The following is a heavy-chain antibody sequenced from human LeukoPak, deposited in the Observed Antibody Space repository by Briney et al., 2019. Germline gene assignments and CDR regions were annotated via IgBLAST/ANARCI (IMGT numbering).Heavy chain of an antibody. Sequence: GGSQRLSCAASGFTFNRYAMHWVRQAPGKGLEWVAFIWYDGSNKYYADSVKGRFTVSRDNSKNTLYLQMNSLRAEDTAVYYCAKDERGYYDSSGFFGAIDYWGQGSLVSVSS. V-gene: IGHV3-30*02. CDR1: GFTFNRYA. CDR3: AKDERGYYDSSGFFGAIDY. J-gene: IGHJ4*02. CDR2: IWYDGSNK. D-gene: IGHD3-22*01.